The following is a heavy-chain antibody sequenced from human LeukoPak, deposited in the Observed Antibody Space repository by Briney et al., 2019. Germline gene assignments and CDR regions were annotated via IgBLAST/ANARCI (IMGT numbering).Heavy chain of an antibody. V-gene: IGHV1-2*02. J-gene: IGHJ4*02. CDR2: INPKNGGT. CDR3: ARVVVPAAMRADY. Sequence: HGASVKVSCKASGYTFTGYYIHWVRQVPGQGFEWMGWINPKNGGTNYAQRFQDRVTMTRDTSTYTAYMELSRLRSDDTAVYYCARVVVPAAMRADYWGQGTLVTVSS. D-gene: IGHD2-2*01. CDR1: GYTFTGYY.